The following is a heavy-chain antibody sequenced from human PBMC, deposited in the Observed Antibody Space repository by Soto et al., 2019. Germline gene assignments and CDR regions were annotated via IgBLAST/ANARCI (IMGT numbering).Heavy chain of an antibody. CDR2: INPRGGST. D-gene: IGHD2-2*01. Sequence: ASVKVSCKASGYTFISYYMHWVRQAPGQGLEWLGIINPRGGSTTFAQKFQGRVTMTTDTSTTTVYMELSGLRSEDTALYYCARALHSSSSLGWMHPSGQGTLVTVYS. CDR3: ARALHSSSSLGWMHP. J-gene: IGHJ5*02. CDR1: GYTFISYY. V-gene: IGHV1-46*01.